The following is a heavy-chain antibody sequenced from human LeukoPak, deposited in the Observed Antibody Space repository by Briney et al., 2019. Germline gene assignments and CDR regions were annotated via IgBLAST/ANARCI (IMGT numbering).Heavy chain of an antibody. CDR3: ASLAVPFGWYGGSYYWYMDV. CDR2: IDNSGST. D-gene: IGHD6-19*01. CDR1: GGSIRDFY. V-gene: IGHV4-59*01. Sequence: PSETLSLTCTVSGGSIRDFYWSWIRQSADRRLDFVGYIDNSGSTKYNPSLKKRLTISVDTSKNQFSLDLNSVTAADTAVYYCASLAVPFGWYGGSYYWYMDVWGKGATVTVSS. J-gene: IGHJ6*03.